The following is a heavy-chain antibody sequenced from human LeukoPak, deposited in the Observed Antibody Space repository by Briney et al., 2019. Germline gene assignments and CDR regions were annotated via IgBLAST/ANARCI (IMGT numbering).Heavy chain of an antibody. J-gene: IGHJ5*02. CDR3: ARQDFWSGYYFDP. D-gene: IGHD3-3*01. CDR2: IHYSGST. CDR1: GGSISSSSYY. Sequence: SETLSLTCTVSGGSISSSSYYWGWIRQPPGKGLEWIGSIHYSGSTYYNPSLKSRVTISVDTSKNQFSLKLSSVTAAGTAVYYCARQDFWSGYYFDPWGQGTLVTVSS. V-gene: IGHV4-39*01.